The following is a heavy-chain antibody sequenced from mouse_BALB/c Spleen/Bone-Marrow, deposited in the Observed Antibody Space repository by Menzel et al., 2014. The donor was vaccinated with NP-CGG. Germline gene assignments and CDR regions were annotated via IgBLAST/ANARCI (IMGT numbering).Heavy chain of an antibody. CDR2: INPDSTTI. J-gene: IGHJ4*01. Sequence: EVKVVESGGGLVQPGGSLKLSCAASGFDFSRFWMSWVRQAPGKGLEWIGEINPDSTTINYTPSLKNKFIISRDNAKSTLYLQMSKVRSEDTALYYCARLGYYGVMVYWGQGTSVTVSS. D-gene: IGHD1-1*01. V-gene: IGHV4-1*02. CDR3: ARLGYYGVMVY. CDR1: GFDFSRFW.